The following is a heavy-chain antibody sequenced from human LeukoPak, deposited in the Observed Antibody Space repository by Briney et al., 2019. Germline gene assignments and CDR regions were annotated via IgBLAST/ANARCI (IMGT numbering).Heavy chain of an antibody. CDR1: GFTFTSYA. D-gene: IGHD5-24*01. V-gene: IGHV3-23*01. CDR2: ISGSGGST. Sequence: PRGSLRLSCAASGFTFTSYAMGWVRQAPGKGLEWVSAISGSGGSTYYADSVKGRFTISRDNSKSTLFLQMNSLRAEDTAVYYCAKDPRVGSRVATPCHWGQGTLVTVSS. CDR3: AKDPRVGSRVATPCH. J-gene: IGHJ4*02.